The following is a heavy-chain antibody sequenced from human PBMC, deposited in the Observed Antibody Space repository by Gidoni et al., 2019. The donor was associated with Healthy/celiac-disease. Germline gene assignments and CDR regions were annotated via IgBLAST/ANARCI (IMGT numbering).Heavy chain of an antibody. V-gene: IGHV4-34*01. CDR2: INHSGST. J-gene: IGHJ4*02. CDR1: GGSFSGYY. D-gene: IGHD1-26*01. Sequence: QVQLQQWGAGLLKPSETLSLTCAVYGGSFSGYYWSWIRQPPGKGLEWIGEINHSGSTNYNPSLKSRVTISVDTSKNQFSLKLSSVTAADTAVYYCARVKGVGARELDYWGQGTLVTVSS. CDR3: ARVKGVGARELDY.